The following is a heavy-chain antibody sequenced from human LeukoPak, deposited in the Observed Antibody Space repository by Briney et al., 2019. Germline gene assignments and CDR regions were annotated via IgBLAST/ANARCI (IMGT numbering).Heavy chain of an antibody. CDR2: INPNSGGT. Sequence: GASVKVSCKASGYTFTGYYMHWVRQAPGQGLEWMGWINPNSGGTNYAQKFQGRVTMTRDASISTAYMELSRLRSDNTAVYYCARDREYQPYIHWGQGTLVTVSS. V-gene: IGHV1-2*02. CDR3: ARDREYQPYIH. CDR1: GYTFTGYY. J-gene: IGHJ4*02. D-gene: IGHD2-2*01.